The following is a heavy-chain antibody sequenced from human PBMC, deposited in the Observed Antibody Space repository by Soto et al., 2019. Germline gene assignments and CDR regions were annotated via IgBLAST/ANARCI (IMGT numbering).Heavy chain of an antibody. J-gene: IGHJ6*02. CDR3: ARDLRRGFKWLVRHGYYYYGMDV. V-gene: IGHV3-30-3*01. D-gene: IGHD6-19*01. CDR1: GFTFSSYA. Sequence: GGSLRLSCAASGFTFSSYAMHWVRQAPGKGLEWVAVISYDGSNKYYADSVKGRFTISRDNSKNTLYLQMNSLRAEDTAVYYCARDLRRGFKWLVRHGYYYYGMDVWGQGTTVTVSS. CDR2: ISYDGSNK.